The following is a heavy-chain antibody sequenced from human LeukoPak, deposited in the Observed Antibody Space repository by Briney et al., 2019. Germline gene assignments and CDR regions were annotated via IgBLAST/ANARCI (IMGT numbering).Heavy chain of an antibody. Sequence: AGGSLRLSCAASGFTVSSNYMSWVRQAPGKGLEWVSVIYSGGSTYYADSVKGRFTISRDNSKNTLYLQMNSLRAEDTAVYYCARDSRYYDSSGYSPYWGQGTLVTVSS. D-gene: IGHD3-22*01. CDR2: IYSGGST. V-gene: IGHV3-53*01. J-gene: IGHJ4*02. CDR1: GFTVSSNY. CDR3: ARDSRYYDSSGYSPY.